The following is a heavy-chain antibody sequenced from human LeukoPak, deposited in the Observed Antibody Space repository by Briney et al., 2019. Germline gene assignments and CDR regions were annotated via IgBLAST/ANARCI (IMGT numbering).Heavy chain of an antibody. D-gene: IGHD2-21*01. J-gene: IGHJ6*03. CDR1: GFTFRSYR. Sequence: GGSLRLSCAASGFTFRSYRMTWVRQAPGEGLEWGASIMRDGSEKYYVDSVKGRFTISRDNAKSLVYLQMNSLRAADTAVYYCARDGGGTYHYYYYMDVWGKGTTVTVSS. CDR3: ARDGGGTYHYYYYMDV. V-gene: IGHV3-7*01. CDR2: IMRDGSEK.